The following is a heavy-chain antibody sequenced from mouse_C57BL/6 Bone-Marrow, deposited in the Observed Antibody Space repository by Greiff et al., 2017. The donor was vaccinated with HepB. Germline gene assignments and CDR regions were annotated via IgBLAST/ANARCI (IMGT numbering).Heavy chain of an antibody. CDR3: ARGGLGGFAY. CDR2: ISSGGSYT. J-gene: IGHJ3*01. CDR1: GFTFSSYG. D-gene: IGHD2-4*01. Sequence: EVMLVESGGDLVKPGGSLKLSCAASGFTFSSYGMSWVRQTPDKRLEWVATISSGGSYTYYPDSVKGRFTISRDNAKNTLYLQMSSLKSEDTAMYYCARGGLGGFAYWGQGTLVTVSA. V-gene: IGHV5-6*01.